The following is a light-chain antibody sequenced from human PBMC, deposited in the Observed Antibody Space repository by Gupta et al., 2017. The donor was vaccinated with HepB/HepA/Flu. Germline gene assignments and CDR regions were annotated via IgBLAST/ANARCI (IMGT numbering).Light chain of an antibody. J-gene: IGLJ3*02. CDR3: LLYYRGAVV. V-gene: IGLV7-43*01. Sequence: QTVATQEPSLTVSPGGTLTPTCAFSTGAVTSGYYPNWFQQKPGQAPRALIHSTDNKHSWTPDRFSGSLLGGKAALTLSGVQPEDEAEYYCLLYYRGAVVFGGGTRLTVL. CDR2: STD. CDR1: TGAVTSGYY.